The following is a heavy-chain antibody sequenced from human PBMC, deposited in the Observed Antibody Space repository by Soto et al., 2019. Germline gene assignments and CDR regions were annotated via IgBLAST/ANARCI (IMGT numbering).Heavy chain of an antibody. J-gene: IGHJ3*02. CDR1: GLSFRNFG. CDR3: AKERRKDPDTSWKDCDI. D-gene: IGHD1-1*01. CDR2: IWFDGSHK. V-gene: IGHV3-33*06. Sequence: QVQLVESGGGVVQPGRSLRLSCAASGLSFRNFGMHWVRQAPGKGLEWVAVIWFDGSHKFYADSVKGRFTISRDNFKNTLFLQMERLRAEDKAVYFCAKERRKDPDTSWKDCDIWGQGTMVSVSS.